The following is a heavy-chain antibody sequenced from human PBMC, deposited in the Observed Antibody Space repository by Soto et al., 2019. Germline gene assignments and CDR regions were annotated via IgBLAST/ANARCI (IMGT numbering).Heavy chain of an antibody. Sequence: EVQLLQSGGGWVQPGGSLRLYCAASGFTFSNYAMAWVRQAPGKGLEWVSSISGSGVIKYYADSVQGRFTISRDNSNNTLSVLMNSLRVEDTAIYYCAKDLTSMVRVVLPSPWGQGILVTVSS. CDR3: AKDLTSMVRVVLPSP. D-gene: IGHD3-10*01. CDR1: GFTFSNYA. V-gene: IGHV3-23*01. CDR2: ISGSGVIK. J-gene: IGHJ5*02.